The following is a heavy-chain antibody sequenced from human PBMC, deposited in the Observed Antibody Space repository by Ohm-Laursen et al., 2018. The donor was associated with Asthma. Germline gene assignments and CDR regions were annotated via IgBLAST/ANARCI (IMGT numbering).Heavy chain of an antibody. D-gene: IGHD3-10*01. J-gene: IGHJ4*02. CDR2: ISYDGSNK. Sequence: SSLRLSCAASGFTFSSYGMHWVRQAPGKGLEWVAVISYDGSNKYYADSVKGRFTISRDNSKNTLYLQMNSLRAEDTAVYYCAKVGYYGSGSYYSFDYWGQGTLVTVSS. V-gene: IGHV3-30*18. CDR1: GFTFSSYG. CDR3: AKVGYYGSGSYYSFDY.